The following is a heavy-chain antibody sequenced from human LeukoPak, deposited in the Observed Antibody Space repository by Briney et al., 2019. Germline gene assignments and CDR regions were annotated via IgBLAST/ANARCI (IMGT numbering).Heavy chain of an antibody. V-gene: IGHV1-2*02. CDR2: INPNSGGT. Sequence: ASVKVSCKASGYTFIPYYMYWVRQAPGQGLEWMGGINPNSGGTIYAQKFQGRVTVTRDTSISTVYMELSTLGSDDTAVYYCAREGYCTVSQCSLQHWGQGTLVTVSS. CDR1: GYTFIPYY. J-gene: IGHJ1*01. CDR3: AREGYCTVSQCSLQH. D-gene: IGHD2-8*01.